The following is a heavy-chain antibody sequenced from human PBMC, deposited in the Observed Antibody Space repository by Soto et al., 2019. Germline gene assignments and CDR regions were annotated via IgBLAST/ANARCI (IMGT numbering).Heavy chain of an antibody. D-gene: IGHD1-26*01. V-gene: IGHV1-69*13. CDR2: IVPMFGTT. Sequence: ASVKVSCKAPGDTFNSYGISWVRQAPGQGLEWMGGIVPMFGTTNLALKFEDRVTITADELTTTVYMEIRGLTSEDTAVYYCARDLKDVHLWDAFDVWGHGTRVTVSS. CDR3: ARDLKDVHLWDAFDV. J-gene: IGHJ3*01. CDR1: GDTFNSYG.